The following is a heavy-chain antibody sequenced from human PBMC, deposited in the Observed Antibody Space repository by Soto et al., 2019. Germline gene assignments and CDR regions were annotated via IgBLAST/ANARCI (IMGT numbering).Heavy chain of an antibody. CDR3: ARGGYCSGGSCYLAPFDY. V-gene: IGHV4-59*01. D-gene: IGHD2-15*01. CDR2: IYYSGST. J-gene: IGHJ4*02. Sequence: ASETLSLTCTVSGGSISSYYWSWIRQPPGKGLEWIGYIYYSGSTNYNPSLKSRVTISVDTSKNQFSLKLSSVTAADTAVYYCARGGYCSGGSCYLAPFDYWGQGTLVTVSS. CDR1: GGSISSYY.